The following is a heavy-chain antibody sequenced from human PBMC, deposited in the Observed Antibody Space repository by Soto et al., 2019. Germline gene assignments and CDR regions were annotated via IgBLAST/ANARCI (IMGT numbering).Heavy chain of an antibody. CDR1: GYTFTGYY. V-gene: IGHV1-2*04. CDR2: INPNSGGT. D-gene: IGHD3-16*02. CDR3: ARGGRLGELSLYDAFDI. Sequence: ASVKVSCKASGYTFTGYYMHWVRQAPGQGLEWMGWINPNSGGTNYAQKFQGWVTMTRDTSISTAYMELSRLRSDDTAVYYGARGGRLGELSLYDAFDIWGQGTMVTVSS. J-gene: IGHJ3*02.